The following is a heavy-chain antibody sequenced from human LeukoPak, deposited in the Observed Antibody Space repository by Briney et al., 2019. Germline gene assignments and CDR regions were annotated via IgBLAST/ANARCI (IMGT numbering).Heavy chain of an antibody. J-gene: IGHJ3*02. CDR1: GFTFGSYW. D-gene: IGHD3-10*01. CDR3: AREGGSDGSGSYFRTLGAFDI. Sequence: GGSLRLSCAASGFTFGSYWTHWVRQAPGKWLVWVSLIISDVGSTSYGDSVKGRFTISRDNAKNTLYLQMNSLRAEDTAVYYCAREGGSDGSGSYFRTLGAFDIWGQGTMVTVSS. V-gene: IGHV3-74*01. CDR2: IISDVGST.